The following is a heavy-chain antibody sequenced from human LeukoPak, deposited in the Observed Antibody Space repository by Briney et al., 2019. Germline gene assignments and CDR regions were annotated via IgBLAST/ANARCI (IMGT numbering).Heavy chain of an antibody. J-gene: IGHJ4*02. CDR3: ARGGYERSLAN. D-gene: IGHD5-12*01. V-gene: IGHV3-48*03. CDR2: ISSSGSSI. CDR1: GFTLSSYE. Sequence: GGSLRLSCAVSGFTLSSYEMNWVRQAPGKGLEWVSHISSSGSSIYYADSVMGRFTTSRDNAKNSLYLQMNSLRAEDTAVYYCARGGYERSLANWGQGTLVTVSS.